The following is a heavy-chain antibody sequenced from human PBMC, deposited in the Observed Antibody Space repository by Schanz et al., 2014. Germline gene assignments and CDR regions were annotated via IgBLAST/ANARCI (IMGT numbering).Heavy chain of an antibody. Sequence: EVQLVESGGGLVQPGGSLRLSCAASGFSFSRYSMNWVRQAPGKGLEWISYISSSSSTIYHADSVKGRFTISRDNAKNSLYLQMNSLRAEDTGLYFCARGGSGSHYRLDYWGQGTLVTVSS. CDR3: ARGGSGSHYRLDY. CDR2: ISSSSSTI. CDR1: GFSFSRYS. D-gene: IGHD1-26*01. V-gene: IGHV3-48*01. J-gene: IGHJ4*02.